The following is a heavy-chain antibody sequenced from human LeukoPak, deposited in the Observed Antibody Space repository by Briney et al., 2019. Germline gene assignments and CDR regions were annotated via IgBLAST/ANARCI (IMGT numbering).Heavy chain of an antibody. V-gene: IGHV1-2*02. Sequence: ASVKVSCKASGYTFTDYYMHWVRQAPGQGLEWMGWINPNSGGTIYAQEFQGRVTMTRDTSISTAYMELSRLRSDDTAVYYCARDRYSGSYQPFDYWGQGTLVTVSS. CDR2: INPNSGGT. J-gene: IGHJ4*02. D-gene: IGHD1-26*01. CDR3: ARDRYSGSYQPFDY. CDR1: GYTFTDYY.